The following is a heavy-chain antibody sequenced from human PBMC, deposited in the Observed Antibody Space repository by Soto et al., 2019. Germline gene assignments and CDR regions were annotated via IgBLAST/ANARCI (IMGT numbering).Heavy chain of an antibody. Sequence: QVQLQQWGAGLLKPSETLSLTCAVYGGSFSGYYWSWIRQPPGKGLEWIGEINHSGSTNYNPSLKSRVTRSVDTSKNQCSLKLSSVTAADTAVYYGARGWIRVVPAVKVVYWGQGTLVTVSS. CDR1: GGSFSGYY. J-gene: IGHJ4*02. D-gene: IGHD2-2*01. CDR3: ARGWIRVVPAVKVVY. CDR2: INHSGST. V-gene: IGHV4-34*01.